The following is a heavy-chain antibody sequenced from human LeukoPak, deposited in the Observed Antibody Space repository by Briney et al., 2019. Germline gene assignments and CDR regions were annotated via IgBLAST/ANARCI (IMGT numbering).Heavy chain of an antibody. Sequence: GGSLRLSCAVSGFTFTIYSMTWVRQAPGKGLECVSSISPDGRDTYYADSVKGRFTISRDNARNSVFLQMNSLRAEDTAVYSCVAGEFSFDFWGQGALVTVSS. J-gene: IGHJ4*02. CDR2: ISPDGRDT. CDR1: GFTFTIYS. D-gene: IGHD3-10*01. CDR3: VAGEFSFDF. V-gene: IGHV3-21*01.